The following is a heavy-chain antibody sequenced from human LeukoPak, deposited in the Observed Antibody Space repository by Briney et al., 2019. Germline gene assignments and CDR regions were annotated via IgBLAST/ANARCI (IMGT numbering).Heavy chain of an antibody. V-gene: IGHV4-39*07. J-gene: IGHJ4*02. Sequence: SETLSVTCTVSGGSVYTSDYYWGWVRQPPGKGPEWIGDIFYTGKTNYNPSLKSRVSISIDTSKNQFSLKLTSVTAADTAVYYCARVFDSWGQGTPVTVSS. CDR3: ARVFDS. CDR2: IFYTGKT. CDR1: GGSVYTSDYY.